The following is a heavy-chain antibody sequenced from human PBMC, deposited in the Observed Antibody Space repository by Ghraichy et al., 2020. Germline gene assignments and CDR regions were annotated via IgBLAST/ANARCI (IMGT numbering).Heavy chain of an antibody. D-gene: IGHD1-1*01. J-gene: IGHJ6*02. V-gene: IGHV3-30-3*01. CDR1: GFTFSRHA. CDR3: ARDSRYDYFYNGMDV. CDR2: MSYDGTNK. Sequence: GGSLRLSCAASGFTFSRHAMHWVRQAPGKGPEWMAFMSYDGTNKYYSDSAKGRFTISRDNSKNTLYLEMNSLRREDTAVYYCARDSRYDYFYNGMDVWGQGTTVTVSS.